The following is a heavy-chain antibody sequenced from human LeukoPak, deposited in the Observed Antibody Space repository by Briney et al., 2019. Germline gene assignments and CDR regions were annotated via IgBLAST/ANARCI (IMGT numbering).Heavy chain of an antibody. CDR2: ISSSGATI. V-gene: IGHV3-48*03. J-gene: IGHJ6*02. CDR1: GFTFSSYA. CDR3: AAQYGSGSPYYFYAMDL. Sequence: QPGGSLRLSCAASGFTFSSYAMSWVRQAPGKGLEWVSYISSSGATIHYGHSVRGRFTISRDNAKNSLYLQMDSLRADDTATYYCAAQYGSGSPYYFYAMDLWGQGTTVTVSS. D-gene: IGHD3-10*01.